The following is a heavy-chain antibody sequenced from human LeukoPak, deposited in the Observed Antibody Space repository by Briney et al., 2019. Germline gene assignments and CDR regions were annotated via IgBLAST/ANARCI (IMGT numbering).Heavy chain of an antibody. CDR1: GGSFSGYY. D-gene: IGHD5-24*01. Sequence: SETLSLTCAVYGGSFSGYYWSWIRQPPGKGLEWIGEINHSGSTYYNPSLKSRVTISVDTSKNQFSLKLSSVTAADTAVYFCARDVGDGYNSGWGQGTLVTVSS. CDR2: INHSGST. CDR3: ARDVGDGYNSG. J-gene: IGHJ4*02. V-gene: IGHV4-34*01.